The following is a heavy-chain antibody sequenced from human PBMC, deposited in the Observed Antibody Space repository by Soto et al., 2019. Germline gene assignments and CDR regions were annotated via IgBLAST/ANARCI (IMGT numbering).Heavy chain of an antibody. J-gene: IGHJ4*02. CDR3: AAGFPPDY. CDR1: GFTFSSSW. Sequence: EVQLVESGGVLVQPGGSLKVSCAASGFTFSSSWMNWVRQAPGKGLEWVANIKGDGSEEYYVDSVRGRFTISRDNAKSSLSLQMTSLRAEATAVYYCAAGFPPDYWGQGTLVTVSS. V-gene: IGHV3-7*01. D-gene: IGHD3-10*01. CDR2: IKGDGSEE.